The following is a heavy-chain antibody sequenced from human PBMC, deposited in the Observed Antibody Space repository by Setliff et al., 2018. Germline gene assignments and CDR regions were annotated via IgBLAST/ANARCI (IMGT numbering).Heavy chain of an antibody. CDR3: ARDTGYYFDY. J-gene: IGHJ4*02. CDR2: ISSSSSTI. Sequence: LRLSCAASGFTFSSYSMNWVRQAPGKGLEWVSYISSSSSTIYYADSVKGRFTISRDNAKNSLYLQMNSLRAEDTAVYYCARDTGYYFDYWGQGTLVTVSS. D-gene: IGHD4-4*01. V-gene: IGHV3-48*04. CDR1: GFTFSSYS.